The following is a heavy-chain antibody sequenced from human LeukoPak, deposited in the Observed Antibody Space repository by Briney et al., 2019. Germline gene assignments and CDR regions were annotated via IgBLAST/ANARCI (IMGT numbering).Heavy chain of an antibody. D-gene: IGHD6-13*01. Sequence: SETLSLTSTVSGGSISSYYWSWIRQPPGKGLEWIGYIYYSGSTNYNPSLKSRVTISVDTSKNQFSLKLSSVTAADTAVYYCARLTYSSSWVDYWGQGTLVTVSS. CDR1: GGSISSYY. CDR3: ARLTYSSSWVDY. V-gene: IGHV4-59*08. J-gene: IGHJ4*02. CDR2: IYYSGST.